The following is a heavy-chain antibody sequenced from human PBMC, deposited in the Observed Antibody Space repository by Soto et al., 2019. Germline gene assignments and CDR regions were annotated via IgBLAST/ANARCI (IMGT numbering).Heavy chain of an antibody. D-gene: IGHD6-19*01. V-gene: IGHV3-23*01. CDR1: AFTFSNYA. CDR2: ISGSGGSA. J-gene: IGHJ3*01. CDR3: VREDSAWDSRGSFDF. Sequence: GGSLRLSCAASAFTFSNYAMNWARQAPGKGLEWVSVISGSGGSASYADSVQGRFTISRDNSKNTLYLQMNSLRAEDTAIYYCVREDSAWDSRGSFDFWGRGTMVTVSS.